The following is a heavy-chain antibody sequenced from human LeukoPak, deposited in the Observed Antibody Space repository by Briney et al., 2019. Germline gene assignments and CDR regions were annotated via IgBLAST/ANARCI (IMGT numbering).Heavy chain of an antibody. CDR1: GFTFSNYA. CDR3: ARDSLAVAGTEFFDY. J-gene: IGHJ4*02. Sequence: GGSLRLSCAASGFTFSNYAMHWVRQAPGKGLEWVAVISYDGINTFHADSAKGRITLSRDNSNNTLYLQMNSLRTEDTALYNCARDSLAVAGTEFFDYWGQGTLVTVSS. V-gene: IGHV3-30-3*01. D-gene: IGHD6-19*01. CDR2: ISYDGINT.